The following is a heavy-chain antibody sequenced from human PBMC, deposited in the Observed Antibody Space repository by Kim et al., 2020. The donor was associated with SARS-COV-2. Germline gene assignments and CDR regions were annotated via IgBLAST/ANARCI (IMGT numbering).Heavy chain of an antibody. CDR3: ARDRERYYYDSSGKNWFDP. J-gene: IGHJ5*02. V-gene: IGHV3-74*01. Sequence: GRFTISRDNAKNKLYLQMNSLRAEDTAVYYCARDRERYYYDSSGKNWFDPWGQGTLVTVSS. D-gene: IGHD3-22*01.